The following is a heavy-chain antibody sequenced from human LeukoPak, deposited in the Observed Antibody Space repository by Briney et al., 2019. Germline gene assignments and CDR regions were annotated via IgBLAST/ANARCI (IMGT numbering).Heavy chain of an antibody. Sequence: ASVKVSCKVSGYTLTELSMHWVRQAPGKGLEWMGGFDPEDGETIYAQKFQGRVTMTRNTSISTAYMELSSLRSEDTAVYYCARLYCSSTSCYSPWGQGTLVTVSS. J-gene: IGHJ5*02. CDR3: ARLYCSSTSCYSP. CDR2: FDPEDGET. CDR1: GYTLTELS. D-gene: IGHD2-2*01. V-gene: IGHV1-24*01.